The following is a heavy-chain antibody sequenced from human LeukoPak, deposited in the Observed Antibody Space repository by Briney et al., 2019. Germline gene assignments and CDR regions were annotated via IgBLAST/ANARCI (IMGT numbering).Heavy chain of an antibody. J-gene: IGHJ6*03. CDR1: GVTFSNYE. Sequence: AASVKVSCKASGVTFSNYEISWVRQAPGQGLEWMGGIVPIIATANYAQRFQGRVTITADKSTSTVYMELSSLTSEDTAVYYCARDKPDYDFWSGPYYYYMDVWGKGTTVTVSS. D-gene: IGHD3-3*01. CDR2: IVPIIATA. CDR3: ARDKPDYDFWSGPYYYYMDV. V-gene: IGHV1-69*06.